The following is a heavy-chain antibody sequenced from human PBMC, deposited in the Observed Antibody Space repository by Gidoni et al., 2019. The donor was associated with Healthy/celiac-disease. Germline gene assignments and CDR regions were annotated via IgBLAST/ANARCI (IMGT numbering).Heavy chain of an antibody. D-gene: IGHD6-19*01. J-gene: IGHJ6*02. CDR3: ARDGQWLVRGYYYYGMDV. Sequence: EVQLVESGGGLVKPGGSLRLSCAASGFTFSSYSMNWVRQHPGKRLEECSSISSSSSYIYYADSVKGRFTISRDNAKNSLYLQMNSLRAEDTAVYYCARDGQWLVRGYYYYGMDVWGQGTTVTVSS. CDR2: ISSSSSYI. CDR1: GFTFSSYS. V-gene: IGHV3-21*01.